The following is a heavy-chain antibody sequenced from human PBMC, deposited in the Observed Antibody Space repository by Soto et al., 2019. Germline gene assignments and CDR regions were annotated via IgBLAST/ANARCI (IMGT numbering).Heavy chain of an antibody. CDR1: GFTFSYYW. Sequence: EVQLVESEGGLVQPGGSLRLSCAASGFTFSYYWMHWVRQAPGQGLVWVSRIHSDGSSTTYADSVKGRFTISRDSAKNTLFPQMNSLRAEDAAVYYCARGDRGAFDLWGQGTMVTVSS. J-gene: IGHJ3*01. V-gene: IGHV3-74*01. CDR3: ARGDRGAFDL. CDR2: IHSDGSST. D-gene: IGHD2-21*02.